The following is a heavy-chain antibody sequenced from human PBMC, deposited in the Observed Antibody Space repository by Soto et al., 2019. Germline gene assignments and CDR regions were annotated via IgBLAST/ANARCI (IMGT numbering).Heavy chain of an antibody. CDR3: ARARPGAYFDY. Sequence: SVGSLRLSCEASEFTFSNYWMSWVRQAPGEGLEWVAIMKEDGSETYYVDSVKGRFTISRDNAKNSLHLQMNSLRVEDTAVYYCARARPGAYFDYWGQGTLVTVSS. CDR2: MKEDGSET. J-gene: IGHJ4*02. V-gene: IGHV3-7*01. CDR1: EFTFSNYW.